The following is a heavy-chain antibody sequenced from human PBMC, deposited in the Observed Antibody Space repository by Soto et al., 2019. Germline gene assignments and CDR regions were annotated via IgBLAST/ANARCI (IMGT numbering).Heavy chain of an antibody. Sequence: QVQLVESGGGVVQPGRSLRLSCAASGFTFSSYGMHWVRQAPGKGLEWVAVISYDGSNKYYADSVKGRVTISRDNSKNTLYLQMTSLRAEDTAVYYCANSPTVAATLLDYWGQGTLVTVSS. J-gene: IGHJ4*02. CDR3: ANSPTVAATLLDY. D-gene: IGHD2-15*01. CDR1: GFTFSSYG. CDR2: ISYDGSNK. V-gene: IGHV3-30*18.